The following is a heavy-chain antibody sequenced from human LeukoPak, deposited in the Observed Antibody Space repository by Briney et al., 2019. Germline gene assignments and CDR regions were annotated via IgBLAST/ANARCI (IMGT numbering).Heavy chain of an antibody. CDR3: ARGRRLHRWGRYYSGSGSSKPNYYFDY. CDR1: GYTFTSYD. CDR2: MNPNRGNT. D-gene: IGHD3-10*01. J-gene: IGHJ4*02. V-gene: IGHV1-8*01. Sequence: ASVKVSCKASGYTFTSYDINWVRQATGQGLEWMGWMNPNRGNTGYAQKFQGRVTMTRNTSISTAYVELSSLRSEDTAVYYCARGRRLHRWGRYYSGSGSSKPNYYFDYWGQGTRVTVSS.